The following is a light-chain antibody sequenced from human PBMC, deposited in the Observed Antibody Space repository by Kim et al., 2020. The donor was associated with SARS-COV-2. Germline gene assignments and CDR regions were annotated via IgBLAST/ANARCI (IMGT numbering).Light chain of an antibody. V-gene: IGKV1-5*03. CDR1: QTIISS. Sequence: LSRSVGHKVTTTCTASQTIISSLAWFQQKPEKAPKLLIYKVSTLQSVVPTRFSGSGYGTDFTLTISSLQPDDFATYYCQQYMIYSTFGQGTKLEI. J-gene: IGKJ2*01. CDR2: KVS. CDR3: QQYMIYST.